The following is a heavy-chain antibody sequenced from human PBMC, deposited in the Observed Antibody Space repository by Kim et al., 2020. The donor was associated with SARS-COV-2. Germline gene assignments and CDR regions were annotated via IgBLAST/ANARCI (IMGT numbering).Heavy chain of an antibody. CDR1: GGSINNYH. CDR3: ARKTPGDGGYFDL. Sequence: SETLSLTCTVSGGSINNYHWSWIRQPAGKGLEWAGRIYPDGSIDYNPSLKSRVTMSVDTSTNQLSLKLTSVTAADTAVYFCARKTPGDGGYFDLWGRGTL. D-gene: IGHD3-10*01. CDR2: IYPDGSI. V-gene: IGHV4-4*07. J-gene: IGHJ2*01.